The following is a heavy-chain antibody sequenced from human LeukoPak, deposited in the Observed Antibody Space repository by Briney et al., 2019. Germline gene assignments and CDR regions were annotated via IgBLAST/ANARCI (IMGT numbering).Heavy chain of an antibody. CDR1: GYTLTELS. J-gene: IGHJ3*02. CDR2: FNPEDGET. CDR3: ATATYSGSYLANAFDI. Sequence: ASVKVSCKVSGYTLTELSMHWVRQAPGKGLEWMGGFNPEDGETIYAQKFQGRVTMTEDTSTDTAYVELSSLRSEDTAVYYCATATYSGSYLANAFDIWGQGTMVTVSS. D-gene: IGHD1-26*01. V-gene: IGHV1-24*01.